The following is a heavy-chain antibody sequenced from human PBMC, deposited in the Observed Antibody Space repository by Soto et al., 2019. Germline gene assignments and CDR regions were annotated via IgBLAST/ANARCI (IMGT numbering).Heavy chain of an antibody. J-gene: IGHJ1*01. Sequence: QVQLVESGGGVVQPGRSLRLSWAASGFTFSSYGMHWVRQAPGKGLEWVAVISYDGSNKYYADSVKGRFTISRDNSKNTLFPQMKSRRAEDTAVYYCAKDLHYCTNGLCQAGGYFQHWGQGTLVTVSS. V-gene: IGHV3-30*18. CDR2: ISYDGSNK. D-gene: IGHD2-8*01. CDR3: AKDLHYCTNGLCQAGGYFQH. CDR1: GFTFSSYG.